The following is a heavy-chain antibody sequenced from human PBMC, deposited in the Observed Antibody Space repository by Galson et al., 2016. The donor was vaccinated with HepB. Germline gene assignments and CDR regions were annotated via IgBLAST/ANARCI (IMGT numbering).Heavy chain of an antibody. J-gene: IGHJ4*02. CDR1: GFTFSSYA. V-gene: IGHV3-7*03. Sequence: SLRLSCAASGFTFSSYAMIWVRQAPGKGLEWVASINQDGSEKYYVDSVKGRFTASRDNAGNSLYLQMNSLRAEDTAVYYCARDSGYRDFDYCGQGTLVTVSS. D-gene: IGHD6-13*01. CDR2: INQDGSEK. CDR3: ARDSGYRDFDY.